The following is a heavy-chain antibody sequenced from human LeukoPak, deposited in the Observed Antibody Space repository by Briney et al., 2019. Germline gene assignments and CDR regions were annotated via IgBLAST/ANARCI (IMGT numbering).Heavy chain of an antibody. CDR2: ISYDGSNK. Sequence: GRSLRLSCAASGFTFSSYGMHWVRQSPGKVLEWVAVISYDGSNKYYADSVKGRFTISRDNSKNTLYLQMNSLRAEDTAVYYCAKAACSSTSCYFDYWGQGTLVTVSS. CDR1: GFTFSSYG. D-gene: IGHD2-2*01. CDR3: AKAACSSTSCYFDY. V-gene: IGHV3-30*18. J-gene: IGHJ4*02.